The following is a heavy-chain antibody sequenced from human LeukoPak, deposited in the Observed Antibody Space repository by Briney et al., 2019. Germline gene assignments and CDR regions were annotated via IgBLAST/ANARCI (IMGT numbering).Heavy chain of an antibody. Sequence: QTGRSLRLSCAASGFTFSSYWMSWVRQAPGKGLEWVANIKEDGSEKYYVDSVKGRFTISRDNAKNSLYLQMNSLGPEDTAVYYCARDPYSGNYGNYYYYYMDVWGKGTTVTISS. CDR3: ARDPYSGNYGNYYYYYMDV. D-gene: IGHD1-26*01. CDR2: IKEDGSEK. V-gene: IGHV3-7*01. CDR1: GFTFSSYW. J-gene: IGHJ6*03.